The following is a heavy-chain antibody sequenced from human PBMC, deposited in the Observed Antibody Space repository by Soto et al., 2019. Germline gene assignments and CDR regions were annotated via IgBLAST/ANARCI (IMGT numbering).Heavy chain of an antibody. J-gene: IGHJ3*02. CDR3: TTDLAVFDAFDI. CDR2: IKSKTDGGTT. V-gene: IGHV3-15*07. Sequence: EVQLVESGGGLVKPGGSLRLSCAASGFTFSNAWMNWVRQAPGKGLEWVGRIKSKTDGGTTDYAAPVKGRFTISRDDSKTTLYLEMNSLKTADTAVYYCTTDLAVFDAFDIWGQGKMVPVSS. CDR1: GFTFSNAW. D-gene: IGHD1-20*01.